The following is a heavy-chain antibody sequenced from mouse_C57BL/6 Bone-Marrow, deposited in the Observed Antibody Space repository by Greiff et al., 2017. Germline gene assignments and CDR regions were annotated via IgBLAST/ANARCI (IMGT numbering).Heavy chain of an antibody. D-gene: IGHD2-1*01. Sequence: VQLQQSGPELVKPGASVKMSCKASGYTFTDYNMHWVKQSHGTSLEWIGYINPNNGGTSYNQKFKGKATLTVNKSSSTAYMELRSLTSEDSAVYYCARGNYYSYYAMDYWGQGTSVTVSS. V-gene: IGHV1-22*01. CDR3: ARGNYYSYYAMDY. CDR1: GYTFTDYN. CDR2: INPNNGGT. J-gene: IGHJ4*01.